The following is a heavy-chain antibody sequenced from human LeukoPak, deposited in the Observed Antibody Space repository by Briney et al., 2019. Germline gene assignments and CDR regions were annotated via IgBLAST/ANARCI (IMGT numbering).Heavy chain of an antibody. V-gene: IGHV3-33*01. Sequence: PGGSLRLSCAASGFTFSSYGMHWVRQAPGKGLEWVAVIWYDGSNKYYAASVKGRFTISRDNAKNSLYLQMNSLRAEDTAVYYCARGTLGKGYWGQGTLVTVSS. CDR3: ARGTLGKGY. CDR1: GFTFSSYG. J-gene: IGHJ4*02. CDR2: IWYDGSNK.